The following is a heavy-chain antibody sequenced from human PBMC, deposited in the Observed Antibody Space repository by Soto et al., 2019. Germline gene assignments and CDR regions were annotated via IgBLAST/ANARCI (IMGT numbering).Heavy chain of an antibody. J-gene: IGHJ1*01. Sequence: GGSLRLSCAASGFTFSSYAMHWVRQAPGKGLEWVAVISYDGSNKYYADSVKGRFTISRDNSKNTLYLQMNSLRAEDTAVYYCASGADYYYDSSGYYHQYFQHWGQGTLVTVSS. D-gene: IGHD3-22*01. CDR1: GFTFSSYA. CDR3: ASGADYYYDSSGYYHQYFQH. CDR2: ISYDGSNK. V-gene: IGHV3-30-3*01.